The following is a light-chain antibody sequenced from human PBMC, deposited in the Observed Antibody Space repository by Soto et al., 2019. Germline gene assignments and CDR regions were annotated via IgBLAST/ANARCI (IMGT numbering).Light chain of an antibody. CDR2: KAS. CDR1: QNVNNC. CDR3: QQYNSYWT. Sequence: DIQMTQSPSTLSASVGDRVTITCRASQNVNNCLAWYQQKPGKAPKLLIHKASNLESGVPSRFSGSGSGTVFSLTIRSLQPDDFATYYCQQYNSYWTFGQGTKVEIK. J-gene: IGKJ1*01. V-gene: IGKV1-5*03.